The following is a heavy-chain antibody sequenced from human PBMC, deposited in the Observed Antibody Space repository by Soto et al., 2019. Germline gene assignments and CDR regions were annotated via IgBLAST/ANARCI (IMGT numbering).Heavy chain of an antibody. V-gene: IGHV3-48*03. CDR3: ARDIDNRDYYYGLDV. Sequence: GGSLRLSFVASGFVFKNYEMNWVRQAPGKELEWISYISNSGNTIYVADSMRGRFTISRDNAKNSLFLQMNSLRADDTAVYYCARDIDNRDYYYGLDVWGQGTTVTVSS. D-gene: IGHD1-20*01. CDR2: ISNSGNTI. CDR1: GFVFKNYE. J-gene: IGHJ6*02.